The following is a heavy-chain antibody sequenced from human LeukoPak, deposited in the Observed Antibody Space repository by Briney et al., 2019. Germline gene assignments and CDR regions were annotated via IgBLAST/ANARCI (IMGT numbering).Heavy chain of an antibody. Sequence: GGSLRLSCAASGFTFSSYAMSWVRQAPGKGLEWVSAISGSGGSTYYADSVKGRFTISRDNSKNTLYLQMNSLRPEDTATYYCARRGDVWSDSYAFAMEVWGQGTTVIVSS. V-gene: IGHV3-23*01. CDR2: ISGSGGST. CDR3: ARRGDVWSDSYAFAMEV. CDR1: GFTFSSYA. J-gene: IGHJ6*02. D-gene: IGHD3-3*01.